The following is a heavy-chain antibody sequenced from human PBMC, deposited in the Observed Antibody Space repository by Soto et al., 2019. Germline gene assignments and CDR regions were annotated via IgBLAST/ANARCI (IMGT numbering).Heavy chain of an antibody. CDR2: IYHSGST. Sequence: QVQLRESGPGMVRPSGTLSLTCAVSGTSISSTFWWTWVRQPPGKGLEWIGEIYHSGSTKYNPSLKSRVTSSVDEPNNQFSLELRAVTAADTAVYYCATLPPRIVVVKTEIPTWGQGTLVTVSS. CDR3: ATLPPRIVVVKTEIPT. V-gene: IGHV4-4*02. D-gene: IGHD2-15*01. CDR1: GTSISSTFW. J-gene: IGHJ5*02.